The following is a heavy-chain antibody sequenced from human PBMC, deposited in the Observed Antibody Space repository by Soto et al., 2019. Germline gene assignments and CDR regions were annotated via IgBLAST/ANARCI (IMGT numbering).Heavy chain of an antibody. J-gene: IGHJ6*02. CDR3: ARVYHTIFGVVPYGMDV. CDR2: INPNSGGT. CDR1: GYTFTCYY. Sequence: XSVKVSCKASGYTFTCYYMHWVRQAPGQGLEWMGWINPNSGGTNYAQKFQGRVTMTRDTSISTAYMELSRLRSDDTAVYYCARVYHTIFGVVPYGMDVWGQGTTVTVSS. V-gene: IGHV1-2*02. D-gene: IGHD3-3*01.